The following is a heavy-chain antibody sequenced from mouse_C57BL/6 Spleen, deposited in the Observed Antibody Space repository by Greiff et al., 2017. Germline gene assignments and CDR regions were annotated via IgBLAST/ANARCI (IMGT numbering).Heavy chain of an antibody. CDR3: AREGDGYYRVYFDV. J-gene: IGHJ1*03. D-gene: IGHD2-3*01. CDR1: GYTFTSYW. CDR2: IYPGSGST. Sequence: QVQLQQPGAELVKPGASVKMSCKASGYTFTSYWITWVKQRPGQGLEWIGDIYPGSGSTNYNVKFKSKATLTVDTSSSTAYMQLSSLTSEDSAVYYCAREGDGYYRVYFDVWGTGTTVTVSS. V-gene: IGHV1-55*01.